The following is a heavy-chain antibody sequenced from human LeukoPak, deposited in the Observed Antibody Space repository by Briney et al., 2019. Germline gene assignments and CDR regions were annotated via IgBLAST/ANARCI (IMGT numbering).Heavy chain of an antibody. Sequence: SETLSLTCAVSGGSINIDNWWSWVRQPPGKGLEWIGEIYHSGSTNYNPSLKSRVTVSVDKSKNQFSLKLSSVTAADTAVYYCARHEVAAAGGDYWGQGTLVTVSS. V-gene: IGHV4-4*02. CDR2: IYHSGST. D-gene: IGHD6-13*01. CDR1: GGSINIDNW. CDR3: ARHEVAAAGGDY. J-gene: IGHJ4*02.